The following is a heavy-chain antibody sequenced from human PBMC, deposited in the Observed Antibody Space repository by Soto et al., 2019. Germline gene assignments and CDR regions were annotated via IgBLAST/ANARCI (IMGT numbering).Heavy chain of an antibody. CDR1: GYSFTSYW. V-gene: IGHV5-51*01. CDR3: ARIGSPYYYYYGMDV. J-gene: IGHJ6*02. D-gene: IGHD2-2*03. Sequence: PGESLKISCKGSGYSFTSYWIGWVRQMPGKGPEWMGIIYPGDSDTRYSPSFQGQVTISADKSISTAYLQWSSLKASDTAMYYCARIGSPYYYYYGMDVWGQGTTVTVSS. CDR2: IYPGDSDT.